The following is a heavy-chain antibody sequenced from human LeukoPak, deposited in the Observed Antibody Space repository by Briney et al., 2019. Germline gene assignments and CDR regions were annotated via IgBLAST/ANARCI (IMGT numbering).Heavy chain of an antibody. CDR3: AVGFSDYDYYYYYMDV. CDR1: GFTFSSCS. Sequence: GGSLRLSCAASGFTFSSCSMNWVRQAPGKGLEWVSSISSSSYIYYADSVKGRFTISRDNAKNSLNLQMNSLRAEDTAVYYCAVGFSDYDYYYYYMDVWGKGTTVTVSS. D-gene: IGHD4-17*01. J-gene: IGHJ6*03. CDR2: ISSSSYI. V-gene: IGHV3-21*01.